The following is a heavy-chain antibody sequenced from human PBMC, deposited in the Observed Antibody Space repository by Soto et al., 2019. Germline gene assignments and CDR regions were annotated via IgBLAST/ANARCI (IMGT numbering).Heavy chain of an antibody. CDR3: ARRSGYSSGWGFYSYYGMDV. CDR1: GFTFSSYG. D-gene: IGHD6-19*01. CDR2: ISYDGSNK. Sequence: GGSLRLSCAASGFTFSSYGMHWVRQAPGKGLEWVAVISYDGSNKYYADSVKGRFTISRDNSKNTLYLQMNSLRAEDTAVYYCARRSGYSSGWGFYSYYGMDVWGQGTTVTVSS. J-gene: IGHJ6*02. V-gene: IGHV3-30*03.